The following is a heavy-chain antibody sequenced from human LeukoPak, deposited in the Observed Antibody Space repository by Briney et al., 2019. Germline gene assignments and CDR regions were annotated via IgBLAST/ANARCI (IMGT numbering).Heavy chain of an antibody. J-gene: IGHJ3*02. D-gene: IGHD3-9*01. CDR1: GGSISSYY. CDR2: IYTSGST. Sequence: SETLSLTCTVSGGSISSYYWSWIRQPAGKGLEWIGRIYTSGSTNYNPSLKSRVTISVDTSKNQFSLKLSSVTAAGTAVYYCARNRVLRYFDWFSDAFDIWGQGTMVTVSS. V-gene: IGHV4-4*07. CDR3: ARNRVLRYFDWFSDAFDI.